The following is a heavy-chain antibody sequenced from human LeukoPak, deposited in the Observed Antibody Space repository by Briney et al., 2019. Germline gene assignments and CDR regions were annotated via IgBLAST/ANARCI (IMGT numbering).Heavy chain of an antibody. J-gene: IGHJ3*02. D-gene: IGHD1-7*01. CDR2: VYASGST. CDR1: GGSISGYY. CDR3: ARLITGTTTAFDI. V-gene: IGHV4-4*07. Sequence: SETPSLTCSVSGGSISGYYWTWIRQPAGKGLEWIGRVYASGSTHYNPSLKTRLTMSVDTSKNQFSLKLSSVTAADTAVYYCARLITGTTTAFDIWGQGTMVTVSS.